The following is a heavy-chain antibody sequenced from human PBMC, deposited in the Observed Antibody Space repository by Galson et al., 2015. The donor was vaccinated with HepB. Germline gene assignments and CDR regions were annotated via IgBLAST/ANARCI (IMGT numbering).Heavy chain of an antibody. D-gene: IGHD3-22*01. V-gene: IGHV3-11*03. CDR1: GFTFSDYY. CDR2: ISSSSSYT. CDR3: ARLFVAPMIVVARQPPQNAFDI. J-gene: IGHJ3*02. Sequence: SLRLSCAASGFTFSDYYMSWIRQAPGKGLEWVSYISSSSSYTNYADSVKGRFTISRDNAKNSLYLQMNSLRAEDTAVYYCARLFVAPMIVVARQPPQNAFDIWGQGTMVTVSS.